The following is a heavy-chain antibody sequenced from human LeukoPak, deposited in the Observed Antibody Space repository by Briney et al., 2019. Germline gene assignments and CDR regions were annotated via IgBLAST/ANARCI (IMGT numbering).Heavy chain of an antibody. D-gene: IGHD6-6*01. V-gene: IGHV3-72*01. CDR3: ARDKRQLVLPYYYYYMDV. CDR1: GFTFSDHY. J-gene: IGHJ6*03. CDR2: SRDKVNSYTT. Sequence: GGSLRLSCAASGFTFSDHYMDWVRQAPGKGLEWVGRSRDKVNSYTTEYAASVKGRFTISRDNAKNSLYLQMNSLRAEDTAVYYCARDKRQLVLPYYYYYMDVWGKGTTVTVSS.